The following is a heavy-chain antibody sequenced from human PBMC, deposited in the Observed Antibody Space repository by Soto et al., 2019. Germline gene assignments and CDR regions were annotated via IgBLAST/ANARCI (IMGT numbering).Heavy chain of an antibody. J-gene: IGHJ3*01. CDR1: EVTFGSYD. D-gene: IGHD1-1*01. V-gene: IGHV3-23*01. CDR3: FKEGGYWNSRGFFDL. CDR2: LTSGGGGA. Sequence: GGSLRLSCAASEVTFGSYDMDWVRQAPGKGLEWVSHLTSGGGGANYADSLKGRFTISRDNSKNTLYLQMNSLRAEDTAIYHCFKEGGYWNSRGFFDLWGRGTMVTVSS.